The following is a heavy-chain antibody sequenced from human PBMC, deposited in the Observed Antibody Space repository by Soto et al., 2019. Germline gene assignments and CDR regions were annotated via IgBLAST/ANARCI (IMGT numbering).Heavy chain of an antibody. CDR2: INAGNGNT. CDR3: ARGYCSGGSCYDIDY. CDR1: GYTFTSYA. D-gene: IGHD2-15*01. J-gene: IGHJ4*02. Sequence: ASLKVSCKASGYTFTSYAMHWVRQAPGQRLEWMGWINAGNGNTKYSQKFQGRVTITRDTSASTAYMELSSLRSEDTAVYYCARGYCSGGSCYDIDYWGQGTLVTVSS. V-gene: IGHV1-3*01.